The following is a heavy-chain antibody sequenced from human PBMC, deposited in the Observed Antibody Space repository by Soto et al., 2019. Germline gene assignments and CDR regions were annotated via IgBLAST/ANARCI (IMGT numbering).Heavy chain of an antibody. V-gene: IGHV3-30-3*01. Sequence: QVQLVESGGGVVQPGRSLRLSCAASGFTFSSYAMHWVRQAPGKGLEWVAVISYDGSNKYYADSVKGRFTISRDNSKNKMYLQINSLRAEDTAVYYCAKANYNTYYFDYWGQGTLVTVSS. CDR1: GFTFSSYA. J-gene: IGHJ4*02. D-gene: IGHD1-20*01. CDR2: ISYDGSNK. CDR3: AKANYNTYYFDY.